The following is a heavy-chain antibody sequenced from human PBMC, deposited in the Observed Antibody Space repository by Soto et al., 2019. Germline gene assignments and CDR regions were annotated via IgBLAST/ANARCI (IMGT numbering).Heavy chain of an antibody. Sequence: SETLSLTCTVSGGSISSYYWSWIRQPPGKGLEWIGYIYYSGSTNYNPSLKSRVTISVDTSKNQFSLKLSSVTAADTAVYYCARGTQYSSGWYFDYWGQGTLVTVSS. CDR3: ARGTQYSSGWYFDY. CDR1: GGSISSYY. J-gene: IGHJ4*02. CDR2: IYYSGST. D-gene: IGHD6-19*01. V-gene: IGHV4-59*01.